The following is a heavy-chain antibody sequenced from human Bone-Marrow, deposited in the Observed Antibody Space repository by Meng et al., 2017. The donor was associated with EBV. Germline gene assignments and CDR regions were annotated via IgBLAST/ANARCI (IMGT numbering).Heavy chain of an antibody. CDR1: GFSFSRYW. CDR3: SRDLAGSDDV. Sequence: GGPGGTVVQPGGSLRLSCVASGFSFSRYWMHWVRQAPGKGLVWVSRTNEDGRITNYADSVKGRFTISRDNTKNRLYLQMDSLRAEDTALYFCSRDLAGSDDVWGQGTLVTVSS. J-gene: IGHJ4*02. V-gene: IGHV3-74*01. CDR2: TNEDGRIT. D-gene: IGHD5-24*01.